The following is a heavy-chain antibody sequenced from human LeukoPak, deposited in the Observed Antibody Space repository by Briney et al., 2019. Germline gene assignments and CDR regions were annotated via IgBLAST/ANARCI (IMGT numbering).Heavy chain of an antibody. Sequence: SETLSLTCAVYGGSFSGYYWSWIRQPPGKGLEWIGEINHSGSTNYNPSLKSRVTISVDTSKNQFSLKLSSVAAADTAVYYCARQLWDRPFDYWGQGTLVTVSS. J-gene: IGHJ4*02. CDR2: INHSGST. V-gene: IGHV4-34*01. D-gene: IGHD5-18*01. CDR1: GGSFSGYY. CDR3: ARQLWDRPFDY.